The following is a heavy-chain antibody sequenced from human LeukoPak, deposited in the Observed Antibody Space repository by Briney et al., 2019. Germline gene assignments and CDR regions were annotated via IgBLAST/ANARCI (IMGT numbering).Heavy chain of an antibody. CDR1: GFTFSSYG. Sequence: GGSLRLSCAASGFTFSSYGMHWVRQAPGQGPEWMGRINPNTGGTKYAQKFQGRVTVTADTSISTTYLELRSLSSDDTAVYYCARDPKNFYDSKFDYFHMDVWGKGATVTISS. D-gene: IGHD3-22*01. V-gene: IGHV1-2*02. CDR2: INPNTGGT. J-gene: IGHJ6*03. CDR3: ARDPKNFYDSKFDYFHMDV.